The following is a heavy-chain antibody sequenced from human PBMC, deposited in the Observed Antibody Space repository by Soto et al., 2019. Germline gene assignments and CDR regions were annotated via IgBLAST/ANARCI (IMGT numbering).Heavy chain of an antibody. CDR2: IYPGDSDT. J-gene: IGHJ4*02. V-gene: IGHV5-51*01. Sequence: SLKISCKGSGYSFASHWVAWVRQMPEKGLEWIGTIYPGDSDTKYSSAFRGHVTISADTSVSTAYLQWRSLEATDSAIYYCARYSGSYWHYLDFWGQGTLVTVSS. D-gene: IGHD1-26*01. CDR3: ARYSGSYWHYLDF. CDR1: GYSFASHW.